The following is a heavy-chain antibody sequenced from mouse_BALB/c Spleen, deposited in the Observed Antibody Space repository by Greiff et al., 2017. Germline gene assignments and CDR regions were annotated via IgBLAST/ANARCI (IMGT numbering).Heavy chain of an antibody. CDR3: AREDYYGSNYFDY. D-gene: IGHD1-1*01. V-gene: IGHV5-6-5*01. CDR1: GFTFSSYA. CDR2: ISSGGST. J-gene: IGHJ2*01. Sequence: EVQVVESGGGLVKPGGSLKLSCAASGFTFSSYAMSWVRQTPEKRLEWVASISSGGSTYYPDSVKGRFTISRDNARNILYLQMSSLRSEDTAMYYCAREDYYGSNYFDYWGQGTTLTVSS.